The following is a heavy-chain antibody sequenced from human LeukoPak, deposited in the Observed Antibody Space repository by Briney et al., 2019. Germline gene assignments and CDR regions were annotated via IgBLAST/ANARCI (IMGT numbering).Heavy chain of an antibody. Sequence: GGSLRLSCAASGFTFSSYAMTWVRQPPGKGLEWVSSIFPSGGEIHYADSVRGRFTISRDNSKSTLSLQMNSLRAEDTAIYYCATYRQVLLPFESWGQGTLVTVSS. V-gene: IGHV3-23*01. CDR1: GFTFSSYA. CDR3: ATYRQVLLPFES. J-gene: IGHJ4*02. CDR2: IFPSGGEI. D-gene: IGHD2-8*02.